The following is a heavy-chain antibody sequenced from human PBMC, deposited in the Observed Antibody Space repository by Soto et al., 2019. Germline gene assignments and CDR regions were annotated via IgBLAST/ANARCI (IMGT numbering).Heavy chain of an antibody. CDR3: ARGTSRWGLGSYFDY. J-gene: IGHJ4*02. CDR1: GGSVSSGSYY. Sequence: QVQLQESGPGLVKPSETLSLTCTVSGGSVSSGSYYWSWIRQPPGKGLECVGYIYYSGSTNYNPSLQSRVTISVATSKNQFTLKLSSVTAAATAVYYCARGTSRWGLGSYFDYWGQGTLVTVSS. D-gene: IGHD7-27*01. CDR2: IYYSGST. V-gene: IGHV4-61*01.